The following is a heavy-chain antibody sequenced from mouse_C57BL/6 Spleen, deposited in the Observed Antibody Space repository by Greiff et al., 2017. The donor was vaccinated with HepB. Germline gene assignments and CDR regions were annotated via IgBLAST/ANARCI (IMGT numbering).Heavy chain of an antibody. V-gene: IGHV1-69*01. Sequence: VQGVESGAELVMPGASVKLSCKASGYTFTSYWMHWVKQRPGQGLEWIGEIDPSDSYTNYNQKFKGKSTLTVDKSSSTAYMQLSSLTSEDSAVYYCARGDGVDYWGQGTTLTVSS. CDR1: GYTFTSYW. J-gene: IGHJ2*01. CDR3: ARGDGVDY. CDR2: IDPSDSYT.